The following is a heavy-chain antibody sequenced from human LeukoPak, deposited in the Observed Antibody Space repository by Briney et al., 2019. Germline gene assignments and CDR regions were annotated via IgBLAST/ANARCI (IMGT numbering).Heavy chain of an antibody. V-gene: IGHV4-34*01. CDR3: ARALIIAAAGP. Sequence: PSETLSLTCAVYGGSFSGYYWSWIRQPPGKGLEWIGEINHSGSTNYNPSLKSRVTISVDTSKNQFSLKLSSVTAAATAVYYCARALIIAAAGPWGQGTLVTVSS. CDR2: INHSGST. D-gene: IGHD6-13*01. CDR1: GGSFSGYY. J-gene: IGHJ5*02.